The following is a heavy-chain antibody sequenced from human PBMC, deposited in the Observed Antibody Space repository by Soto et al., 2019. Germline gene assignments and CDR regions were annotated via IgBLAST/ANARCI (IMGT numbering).Heavy chain of an antibody. J-gene: IGHJ4*02. Sequence: SETLSLTCTVSGGSISSYYWSWIRQPPGKGLEWIGYIYYSGSTNYNPSLKSRVTISVDTSKNQFSLKLSSVTAADTAVYYCARMDTAMVYFDYWGQGTLVTVS. D-gene: IGHD5-18*01. CDR3: ARMDTAMVYFDY. V-gene: IGHV4-59*01. CDR2: IYYSGST. CDR1: GGSISSYY.